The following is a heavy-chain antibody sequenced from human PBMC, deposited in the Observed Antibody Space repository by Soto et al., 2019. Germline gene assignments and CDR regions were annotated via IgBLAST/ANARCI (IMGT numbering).Heavy chain of an antibody. V-gene: IGHV4-59*01. CDR2: IYYSGST. D-gene: IGHD3-10*01. J-gene: IGHJ4*02. CDR1: GGSISSYY. CDR3: ARIRGELLYFDY. Sequence: SETLSLTCTVSGGSISSYYWSWIRQPPGKGLEWIGYIYYSGSTNYNPSLKSRVTISIDTSKNQFSLKLSSVTAADTAVYYCARIRGELLYFDYWGQGTLVTVSS.